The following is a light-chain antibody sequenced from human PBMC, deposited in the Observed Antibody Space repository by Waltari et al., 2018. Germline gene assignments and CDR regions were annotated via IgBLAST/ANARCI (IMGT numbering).Light chain of an antibody. CDR3: SAWDTSLYVWV. CDR1: SNNVGNQV. V-gene: IGLV10-54*04. J-gene: IGLJ3*02. Sequence: QAGLTQPPSVSKDLRQTVTLTCAGDSNNVGNQVAAWLQQHQGHPPKLLSSRDNNRPSGISGRFSASRSGNTASLTITGLQPEDEADYYCSAWDTSLYVWVFGGGTKVTVL. CDR2: RDN.